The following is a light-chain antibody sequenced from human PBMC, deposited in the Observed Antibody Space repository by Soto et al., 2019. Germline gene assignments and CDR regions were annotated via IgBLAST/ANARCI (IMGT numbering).Light chain of an antibody. CDR3: QQYGRSPFT. CDR2: AAS. Sequence: EITLTQSPHTLSLSPGERASLSCRTSQSISSSYFAWYQQKPGQSPRLLVYAASIRAPGTPDRFSGSGSGTDFTLTISRLEPEDFAVYYCQQYGRSPFTFGPGTKVDIK. CDR1: QSISSSY. V-gene: IGKV3-20*01. J-gene: IGKJ3*01.